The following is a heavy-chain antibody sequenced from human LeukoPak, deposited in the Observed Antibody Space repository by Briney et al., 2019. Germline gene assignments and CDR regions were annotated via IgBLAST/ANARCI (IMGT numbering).Heavy chain of an antibody. D-gene: IGHD2-8*02. CDR1: GFTFSSYW. V-gene: IGHV3-7*01. J-gene: IGHJ4*02. CDR3: ARDGGSYCTGNLCYKDGFLDY. CDR2: IKQDGSEK. Sequence: GGSLRLSCAASGFTFSSYWMSWVRQAPGKGLEWLANIKQDGSEKYYVDSVKGRFTISRDNAKNSLYLQLNSLRAEDTAVYYCARDGGSYCTGNLCYKDGFLDYWGQGTLVTVSS.